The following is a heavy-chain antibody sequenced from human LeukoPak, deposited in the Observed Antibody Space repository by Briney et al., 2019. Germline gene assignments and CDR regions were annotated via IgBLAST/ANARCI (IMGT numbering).Heavy chain of an antibody. V-gene: IGHV4-34*01. D-gene: IGHD6-19*01. CDR1: GGSFSGYY. J-gene: IGHJ5*02. Sequence: SETLSLTCAVYGGSFSGYYWSWIRQAPGKGLEWIGEINHSGSTNYNPSLKSRVTISVDTSKNQFSLKLSSVTAADTAVYYCARVSHKAGTRPWGQGTLVTVSS. CDR2: INHSGST. CDR3: ARVSHKAGTRP.